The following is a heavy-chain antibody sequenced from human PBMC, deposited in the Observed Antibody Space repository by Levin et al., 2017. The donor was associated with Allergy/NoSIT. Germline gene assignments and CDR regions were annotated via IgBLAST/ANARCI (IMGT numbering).Heavy chain of an antibody. CDR1: GGSISSSSYY. J-gene: IGHJ6*02. CDR2: IYYSGST. V-gene: IGHV4-39*01. CDR3: ARHAYYDFWSGYYTIHYYGMDV. Sequence: SQTLSLTCTVSGGSISSSSYYWGWIRQPPGKGLEWIGSIYYSGSTYYNPSLKSRVTISVDTSKNQFSLKLSSVTAADTAVYYCARHAYYDFWSGYYTIHYYGMDVWGQGTTVTVSS. D-gene: IGHD3-3*01.